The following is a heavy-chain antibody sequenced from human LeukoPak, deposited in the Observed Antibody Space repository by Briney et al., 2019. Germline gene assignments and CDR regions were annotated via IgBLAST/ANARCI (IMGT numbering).Heavy chain of an antibody. CDR3: ARGFDSSGYYHDAFDI. CDR2: IYYSGST. J-gene: IGHJ3*02. D-gene: IGHD3-22*01. V-gene: IGHV4-59*01. CDR1: GGSISSYY. Sequence: SETLSLTCTVSGGSISSYYWSWIRQPPGKGLEWIGYIYYSGSTNYNPSLKSRVTISVDTSKNQSSLKLSSVTAADTAVYSCARGFDSSGYYHDAFDIWGQGTMVTVSS.